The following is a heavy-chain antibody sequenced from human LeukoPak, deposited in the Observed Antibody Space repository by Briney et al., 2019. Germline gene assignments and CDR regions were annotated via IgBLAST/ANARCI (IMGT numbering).Heavy chain of an antibody. Sequence: ASVKVSCKASGYTFTGYYTHWVRQAPGQGLEWMGWINPNSGGTNYAQKFQGRVTMTRDTSISTAYMELSRLRSDDTAVYYCAREPDYGDYHWFDPWGQGTLVTVSS. CDR2: INPNSGGT. CDR3: AREPDYGDYHWFDP. CDR1: GYTFTGYY. J-gene: IGHJ5*02. V-gene: IGHV1-2*02. D-gene: IGHD4-17*01.